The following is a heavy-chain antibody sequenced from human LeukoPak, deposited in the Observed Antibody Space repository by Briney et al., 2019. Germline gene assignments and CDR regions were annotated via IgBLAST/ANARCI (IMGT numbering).Heavy chain of an antibody. J-gene: IGHJ4*02. CDR3: ARGASYDFWSGYYKLDY. D-gene: IGHD3-3*01. V-gene: IGHV3-30*04. CDR1: GFTFSSYA. Sequence: QPGRSLRPSGAASGFTFSSYAMPWVRQAPAKGLEWVAVISYDGSNKYYADSVKGRFTISRDNSKNTLYLQMNSLRAEDTAVYYCARGASYDFWSGYYKLDYWGQGTLVTVSS. CDR2: ISYDGSNK.